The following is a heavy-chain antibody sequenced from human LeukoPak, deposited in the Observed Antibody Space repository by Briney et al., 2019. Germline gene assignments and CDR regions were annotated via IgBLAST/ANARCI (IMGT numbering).Heavy chain of an antibody. CDR3: ARDPGGSYSWFDP. J-gene: IGHJ5*02. Sequence: PGGSLRLSCAASGFTFSSYSMNWVRQAPGKGLEWVSSISSSSSYIYYADSVKGRFTISRDNAKNRLYLQMNSLRAEDTAVYYCARDPGGSYSWFDPWGQGTLVTVSS. V-gene: IGHV3-21*04. CDR2: ISSSSSYI. D-gene: IGHD1-26*01. CDR1: GFTFSSYS.